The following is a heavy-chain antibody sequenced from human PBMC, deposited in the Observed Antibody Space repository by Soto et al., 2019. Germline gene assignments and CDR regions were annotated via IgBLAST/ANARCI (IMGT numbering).Heavy chain of an antibody. CDR3: AKDGTATTVVNFDY. Sequence: GGSLRLSCAASGFTFSSYGMHWVRQAPGKGLEWVAVISYDGSNKYYADSVKGRFTISRDNSKNTLYLQMNSLRAEDTAVYYCAKDGTATTVVNFDYWGQGAVVTVSS. V-gene: IGHV3-30*18. CDR2: ISYDGSNK. J-gene: IGHJ4*02. CDR1: GFTFSSYG. D-gene: IGHD4-17*01.